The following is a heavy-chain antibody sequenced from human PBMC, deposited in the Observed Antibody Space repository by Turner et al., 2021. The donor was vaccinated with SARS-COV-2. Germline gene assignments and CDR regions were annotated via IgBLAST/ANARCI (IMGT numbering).Heavy chain of an antibody. CDR3: ASQASSFWYYYFDS. V-gene: IGHV4-59*04. CDR1: GGSISSYY. CDR2: IYYSGTT. Sequence: QVQLQESGPGLVKPSETLSLTCTVSGGSISSYYWSWIRQPPGKGLEWIGYIYYSGTTYYNPSLRSRVTISVDTSKNQFSLKMSSVTAAETAVYYCASQASSFWYYYFDSWGQGTLVTVSS. J-gene: IGHJ4*02. D-gene: IGHD6-13*01.